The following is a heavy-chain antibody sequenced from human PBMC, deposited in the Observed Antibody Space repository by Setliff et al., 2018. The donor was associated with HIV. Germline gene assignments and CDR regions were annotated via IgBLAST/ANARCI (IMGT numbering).Heavy chain of an antibody. V-gene: IGHV4-4*07. CDR1: GGSITGYW. D-gene: IGHD4-17*01. J-gene: IGHJ4*02. CDR2: IYSAGWT. CDR3: VRDDYGYNGKGFDY. Sequence: SETLSLTCTVSGGSITGYWWSWIRQPAGKGLEWIGRIYSAGWTIYNPSLESRVTISIDTSNNQISLRLSSVTAADTAMYYCVRDDYGYNGKGFDYWGPGTLVTVSS.